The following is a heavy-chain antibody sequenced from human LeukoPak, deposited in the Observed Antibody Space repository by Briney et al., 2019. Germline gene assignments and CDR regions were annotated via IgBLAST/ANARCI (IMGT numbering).Heavy chain of an antibody. Sequence: ASVQVSCKASGGTFSSYAISWVRQAPGQGLEWVGGIIPIFGTANYAQKFQGRVTITADKSTSTAYMELSSLRSEDTAVYYCARDRYYGSGSPEGFDAFDIWGQGTMVTVSS. CDR3: ARDRYYGSGSPEGFDAFDI. D-gene: IGHD3-10*01. V-gene: IGHV1-69*06. J-gene: IGHJ3*02. CDR1: GGTFSSYA. CDR2: IIPIFGTA.